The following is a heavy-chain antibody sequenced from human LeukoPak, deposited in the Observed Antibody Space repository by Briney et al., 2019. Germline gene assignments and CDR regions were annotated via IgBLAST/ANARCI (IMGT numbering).Heavy chain of an antibody. J-gene: IGHJ5*02. Sequence: ASVKVSCKASGYTPSDYDINWVRQAPGQGLEYMGWINPNSLIPGYARKFRGRVTLTMDTSIRTAYMELTGLTYDDTAMYYCARVKPVPTVSFDPWGQGTLVTVSS. CDR2: INPNSLIP. CDR1: GYTPSDYD. V-gene: IGHV1-8*01. D-gene: IGHD4-17*01. CDR3: ARVKPVPTVSFDP.